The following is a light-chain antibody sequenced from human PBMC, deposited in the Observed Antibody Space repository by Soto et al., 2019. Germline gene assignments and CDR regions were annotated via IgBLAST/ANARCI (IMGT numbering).Light chain of an antibody. V-gene: IGKV1-5*01. CDR2: DAS. Sequence: DIQMTQSPSTLSASVGDRVTITCRASQSISSWLARYQQKPGKAPKLLIYDASSLESGVPSRFSGIGSGTEFSLSISSLQPDDFATYYCQQYNSYSPATFGGGTKVEIK. CDR3: QQYNSYSPAT. J-gene: IGKJ4*01. CDR1: QSISSW.